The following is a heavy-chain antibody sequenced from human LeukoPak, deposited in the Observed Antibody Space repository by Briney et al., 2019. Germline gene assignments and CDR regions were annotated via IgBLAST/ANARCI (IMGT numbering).Heavy chain of an antibody. Sequence: GGSLRLSCAASGLTFSSYWMHWVRQAPGKGPVWVSRINSDGSSTYYADSVKGRFTISRDNAKNTLYLQMNSLRAEDTAVYYCARDPKQGGTYLNYFDYWGEGALVTVSP. D-gene: IGHD1-26*01. CDR2: INSDGSST. CDR3: ARDPKQGGTYLNYFDY. J-gene: IGHJ4*02. V-gene: IGHV3-74*01. CDR1: GLTFSSYW.